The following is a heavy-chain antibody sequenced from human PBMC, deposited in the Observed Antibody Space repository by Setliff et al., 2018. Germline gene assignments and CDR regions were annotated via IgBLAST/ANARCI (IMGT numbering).Heavy chain of an antibody. D-gene: IGHD3-10*01. V-gene: IGHV3-53*01. Sequence: GGSLRLSCAASGFSLNSFRMTWIRQPPGKGLEWISVLSGDGNAYYADSVKGRFTISGDTSKNALYLQMNSLRAEDTAVYYCRLWFGELSRDYWGPGTLVTVSS. CDR2: LSGDGNA. J-gene: IGHJ4*02. CDR3: RLWFGELSRDY. CDR1: GFSLNSFR.